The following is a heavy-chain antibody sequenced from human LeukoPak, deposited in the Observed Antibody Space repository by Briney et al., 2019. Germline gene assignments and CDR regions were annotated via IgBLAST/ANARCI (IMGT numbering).Heavy chain of an antibody. CDR1: GASIIGPKW. CDR3: ARDPYYYYYMDV. CDR2: IYYSGST. J-gene: IGHJ6*03. V-gene: IGHV4-4*02. Sequence: PSGTLSLTCTVSGASIIGPKWWNWVRLSPGKGLEWIGSIYYSGSTYYNPSLKSRVTISVDASKNQFSLKLSSVTAADTAVYYCARDPYYYYYMDVWGKGTTVTVSS.